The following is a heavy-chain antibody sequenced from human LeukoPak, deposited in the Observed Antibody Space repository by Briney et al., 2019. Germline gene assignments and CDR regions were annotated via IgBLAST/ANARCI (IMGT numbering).Heavy chain of an antibody. Sequence: PSETLSLTCAVYGGSFSGYYWSWSRHPLGKGREGIGEINHSGSTNYNPTLKSRVTISVDTSKHQFSLKLSSVTAADTAVYYCARGGLAGFDYWGQGTLVTVSS. CDR1: GGSFSGYY. V-gene: IGHV4-34*01. CDR2: INHSGST. J-gene: IGHJ4*02. CDR3: ARGGLAGFDY. D-gene: IGHD6-19*01.